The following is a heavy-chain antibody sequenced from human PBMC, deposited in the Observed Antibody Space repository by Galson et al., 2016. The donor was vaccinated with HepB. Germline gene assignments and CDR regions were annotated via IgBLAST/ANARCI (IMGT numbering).Heavy chain of an antibody. CDR2: IRADGSEN. CDR3: ARENFWKLDQ. J-gene: IGHJ5*02. D-gene: IGHD3-3*01. V-gene: IGHV3-7*03. CDR1: GFSFSNYD. Sequence: SLRLSCAASGFSFSNYDMSWVRQAPGKGLEWLGNIRADGSENDYVGSVKGRFTMSRDNAQKSLFLQMTSLRAEDTAVYYCARENFWKLDQWGQGTLVTVSS.